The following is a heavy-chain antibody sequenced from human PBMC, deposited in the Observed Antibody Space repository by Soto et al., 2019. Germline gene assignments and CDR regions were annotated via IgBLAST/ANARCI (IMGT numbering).Heavy chain of an antibody. CDR3: ARRSPRSIVATAYYYYGIDV. CDR1: GYSFPSYW. V-gene: IGHV5-10-1*01. Sequence: GESLKISCKGSGYSFPSYWISLERQMPGEGPGGVGGIEPSDSYNNYSPSFQANHPISAHKPIRAPSLHWRSLKASDTAMYFCARRSPRSIVATAYYYYGIDVWGQGTTVTVSS. J-gene: IGHJ6*02. CDR2: IEPSDSYN. D-gene: IGHD5-12*01.